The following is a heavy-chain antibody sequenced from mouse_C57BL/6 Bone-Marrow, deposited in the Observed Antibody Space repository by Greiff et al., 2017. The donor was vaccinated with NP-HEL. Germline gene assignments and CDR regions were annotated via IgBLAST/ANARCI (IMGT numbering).Heavy chain of an antibody. CDR2: IDPSDSYT. V-gene: IGHV1-69*01. CDR3: ALTMVTTRDY. CDR1: GYTFTSYW. D-gene: IGHD2-2*01. Sequence: QVQLQQPGAELVMPGASVKLSCKASGYTFTSYWMHWVKQRPGQGLEWIGEIDPSDSYTNYNQKFKGKSTLTVDKSSSTAYMQLSSLTSEDSAVYYCALTMVTTRDYWGQGTTLTVSS. J-gene: IGHJ2*01.